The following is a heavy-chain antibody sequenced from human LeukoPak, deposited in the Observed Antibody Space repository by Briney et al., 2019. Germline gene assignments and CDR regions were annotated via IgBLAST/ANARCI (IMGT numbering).Heavy chain of an antibody. V-gene: IGHV1-69*13. D-gene: IGHD2-8*01. CDR2: IIPIFGTA. J-gene: IGHJ4*02. Sequence: SVKVSCKASGYTFTSYGISWVRQAPGQGLEWMGGIIPIFGTANYAQKFQGRVTITADESTSTAYMELSSLRSEDTAVYYCARGAGYCTNGVCYTCDYWGQGTLVTVSS. CDR3: ARGAGYCTNGVCYTCDY. CDR1: GYTFTSYG.